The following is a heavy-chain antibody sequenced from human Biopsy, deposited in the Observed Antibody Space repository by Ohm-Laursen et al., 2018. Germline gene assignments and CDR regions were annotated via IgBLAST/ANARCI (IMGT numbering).Heavy chain of an antibody. CDR1: RFTFEDYA. D-gene: IGHD3-10*01. CDR2: IDWNRGSI. CDR3: AKDKGAHINYGDLYYFDS. Sequence: SLRLSCAAPRFTFEDYAMHWVRLTPGKGLEWVSGIDWNRGSIAYGDSVKGRFTISGDNGKNFLYLQMSSLRVEDTALYFCAKDKGAHINYGDLYYFDSWGPGTMVTVSA. J-gene: IGHJ4*02. V-gene: IGHV3-9*01.